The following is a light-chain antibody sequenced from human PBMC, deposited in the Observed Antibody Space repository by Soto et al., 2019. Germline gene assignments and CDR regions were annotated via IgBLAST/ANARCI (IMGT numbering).Light chain of an antibody. J-gene: IGLJ1*01. Sequence: QTVVTQEPSFSVSPGGTVTLTCALSSGSVSGSHHPSWYQQTPGQAPRTLIYSANIRSSGVPDRFSGSILVDNATLTISGAQADDESDYYCVLHIGDGIWVFGTGTKLTVL. CDR2: SAN. CDR1: SGSVSGSHH. V-gene: IGLV8-61*01. CDR3: VLHIGDGIWV.